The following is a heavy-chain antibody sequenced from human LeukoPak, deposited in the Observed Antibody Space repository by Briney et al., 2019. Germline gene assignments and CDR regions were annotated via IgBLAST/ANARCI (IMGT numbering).Heavy chain of an antibody. CDR1: GGSISSYY. CDR2: IYYSGST. D-gene: IGHD7-27*01. V-gene: IGHV4-59*01. J-gene: IGHJ4*02. CDR3: ARGIILLGPPYLDY. Sequence: PSETLSLTCTVSGGSISSYYWSWIRQPPGKGLEWIGYIYYSGSTNYNPSLKSRVTISVDTSKNQFSLKLSSVTAADTAVYYCARGIILLGPPYLDYWGQGTLVTVSS.